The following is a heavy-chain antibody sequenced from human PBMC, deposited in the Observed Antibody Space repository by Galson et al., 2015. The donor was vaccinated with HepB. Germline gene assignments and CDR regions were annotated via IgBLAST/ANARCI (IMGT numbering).Heavy chain of an antibody. J-gene: IGHJ4*02. V-gene: IGHV4-39*01. CDR3: ASLGSFNY. CDR2: IYYSGST. CDR1: GGSISSSSYY. Sequence: ETLSLTCTVSGGSISSSSYYWGWIRQPPGKGLEWIGSIYYSGSTYYNPSLKSRVTISVDTSKNQFSLKLSSVTAADTAVYYCASLGSFNYWGQGTLVTVSS. D-gene: IGHD3-16*01.